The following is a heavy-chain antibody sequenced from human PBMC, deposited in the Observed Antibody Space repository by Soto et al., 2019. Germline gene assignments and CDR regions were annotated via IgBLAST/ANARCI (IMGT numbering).Heavy chain of an antibody. D-gene: IGHD2-2*01. J-gene: IGHJ5*02. CDR1: GGSISSGDYY. CDR2: IYYSGST. V-gene: IGHV4-30-4*01. CDR3: ARVRWPSSYCISTSCYSNWFDP. Sequence: QVQLQESGPGLVKPSQTLSLTCTVSGGSISSGDYYWSWIRQPPGKGLEWIGYIYYSGSTYYNPXLKXXXPTAVAPSKNXXSXKXVAVTAADTAVYYCARVRWPSSYCISTSCYSNWFDPWGQGTLVTVSS.